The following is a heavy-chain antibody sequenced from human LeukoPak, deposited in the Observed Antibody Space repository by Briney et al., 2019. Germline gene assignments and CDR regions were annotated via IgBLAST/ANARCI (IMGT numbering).Heavy chain of an antibody. D-gene: IGHD3-10*01. CDR1: GYSISSGYY. CDR2: IYHSGST. CDR3: ARHYYGSGSYYKTAGFDY. Sequence: SETLSLTCTVSGYSISSGYYWGWIRQPPGKGLEWIGSIYHSGSTYYNPSLKSRVTISVDTSKNQFSLKLSSVTAADTAVYYCARHYYGSGSYYKTAGFDYWGQGTLVTVSS. V-gene: IGHV4-38-2*02. J-gene: IGHJ4*02.